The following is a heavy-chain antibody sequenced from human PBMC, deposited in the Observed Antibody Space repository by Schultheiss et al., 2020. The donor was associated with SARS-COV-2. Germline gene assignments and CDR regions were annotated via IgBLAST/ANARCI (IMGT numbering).Heavy chain of an antibody. J-gene: IGHJ4*02. CDR3: ARGRFEGSGIYLYYFDY. CDR2: IYTSGST. Sequence: SETLSLTCTVSGGSISSYYWSWIRQPAGKGLEWIGRIYTSGSTNYNPSLKSRVTMSVDTSKNQFSLKLSSVTAADTAVYYCARGRFEGSGIYLYYFDYWGQGTLITVAS. V-gene: IGHV4-4*07. D-gene: IGHD3-10*01. CDR1: GGSISSYY.